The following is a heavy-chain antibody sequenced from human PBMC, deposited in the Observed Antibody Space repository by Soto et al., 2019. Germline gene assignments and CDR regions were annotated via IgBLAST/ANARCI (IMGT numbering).Heavy chain of an antibody. V-gene: IGHV3-23*01. CDR3: ARDHSSAMELVMDV. D-gene: IGHD5-18*01. J-gene: IGHJ6*02. CDR2: ISGSGGST. Sequence: PGGSLRLSCAASGFTFSSYAMSWVRQAPGKVLEWVSAISGSGGSTYYADSVKGRFTISRDNSKNTLYLQMNSLRAEDTAVYYCARDHSSAMELVMDVWGQGTTVTVSS. CDR1: GFTFSSYA.